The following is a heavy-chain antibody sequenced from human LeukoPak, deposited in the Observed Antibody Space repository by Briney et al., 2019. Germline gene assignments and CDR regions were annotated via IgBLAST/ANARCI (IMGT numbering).Heavy chain of an antibody. V-gene: IGHV1-18*01. D-gene: IGHD6-13*01. CDR3: ARVPIPPYSSSWYQPFDY. J-gene: IGHJ4*02. Sequence: ASVKVSCKASGYTFSSYGISWVRQAPGQGVEWMGWISGYNGNTNYAQKLQGRVTMTTDTSTSTAYMELRSLRSDDSAVYFCARVPIPPYSSSWYQPFDYWGQGTLVTVSS. CDR2: ISGYNGNT. CDR1: GYTFSSYG.